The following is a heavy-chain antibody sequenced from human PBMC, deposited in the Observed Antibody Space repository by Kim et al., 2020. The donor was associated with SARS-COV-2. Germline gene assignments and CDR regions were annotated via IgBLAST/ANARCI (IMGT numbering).Heavy chain of an antibody. CDR1: GFTLSSDS. CDR3: ARVYGDFVPYYYYMYV. J-gene: IGHJ6*03. V-gene: IGHV3-21*01. CDR2: IRNSSSNI. D-gene: IGHD4-17*01. Sequence: GGSLRLSCAASGFTLSSDSMNWVRQAPGKGLEWVASIRNSSSNIDYADSVKGRFTISRDNAKNSLYLQMNSLRAEDTAVYYCARVYGDFVPYYYYMYVWGTGETVTVSS.